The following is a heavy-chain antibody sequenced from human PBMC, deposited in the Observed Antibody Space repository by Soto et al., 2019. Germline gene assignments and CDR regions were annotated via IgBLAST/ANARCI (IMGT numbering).Heavy chain of an antibody. CDR2: IRSKANSYAT. CDR3: TRVDAGTTFYYYGMDV. D-gene: IGHD1-7*01. V-gene: IGHV3-73*01. Sequence: GGSLRLSCAASGFTFSGSAMHWVRQASGKGLEWVGRIRSKANSYATAYAASVKGRFTISRDDSKNTAYLQMNSLKTEDTAVYYCTRVDAGTTFYYYGMDVWGQGTTVTVSS. J-gene: IGHJ6*02. CDR1: GFTFSGSA.